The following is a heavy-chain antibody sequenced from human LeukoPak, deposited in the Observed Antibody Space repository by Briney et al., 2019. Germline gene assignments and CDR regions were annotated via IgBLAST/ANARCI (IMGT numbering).Heavy chain of an antibody. CDR2: IYHSGST. D-gene: IGHD1-20*01. J-gene: IGHJ3*02. CDR3: ARGPQLTGTERSGAFDI. V-gene: IGHV4-38-2*02. Sequence: PSETLSLTCTVSGYSISSGYYWGWIRQPPGKGLEWIGSIYHSGSTYYNPSLKSRVTISVDTSKNQFSLKLSSVTAADTAVYYCARGPQLTGTERSGAFDIWGQGTMVTVSS. CDR1: GYSISSGYY.